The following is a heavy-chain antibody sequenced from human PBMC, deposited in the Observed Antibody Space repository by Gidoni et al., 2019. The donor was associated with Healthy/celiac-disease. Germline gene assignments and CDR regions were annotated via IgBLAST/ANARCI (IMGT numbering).Heavy chain of an antibody. Sequence: QLQLQESGSALVKPSQTLSLTCAVSGGSISSGGYSWSWIRQPPGKGLEWIGYIYHSGSTYYNPSLKSRVTISVDRSKNQFSLKLSSVTAADTAVYYCARGSGSYYFFDYWGQGTLVTVSS. CDR2: IYHSGST. CDR1: GGSISSGGYS. CDR3: ARGSGSYYFFDY. V-gene: IGHV4-30-2*01. D-gene: IGHD1-26*01. J-gene: IGHJ4*02.